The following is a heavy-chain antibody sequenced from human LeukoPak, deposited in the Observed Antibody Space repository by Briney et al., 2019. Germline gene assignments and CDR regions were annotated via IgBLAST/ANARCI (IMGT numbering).Heavy chain of an antibody. Sequence: ASVKVSCKASGYTFTNYGIGWVRQAPGQGLEWMGWINTYNEETDHAQKFQGRVTMTTDSSTNTAHMELRSLRSDDTAMYYCVRVGQQLILWFDPWGQGTLVTVSS. CDR3: VRVGQQLILWFDP. CDR2: INTYNEET. CDR1: GYTFTNYG. J-gene: IGHJ5*02. D-gene: IGHD6-13*01. V-gene: IGHV1-18*01.